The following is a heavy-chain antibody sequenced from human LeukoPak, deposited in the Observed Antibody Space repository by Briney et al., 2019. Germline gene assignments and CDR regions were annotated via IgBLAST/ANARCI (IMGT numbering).Heavy chain of an antibody. Sequence: ASVKVSCKASVGTFSSYAISWVRQAPGQRLEWMGRIIPILGIANYAQKFQGRVTITADKSTSTAYMELSSLRSEDTAVYYCAREFTREKPGIAAAGRGIWFDPWGQGTLVTVSS. CDR2: IIPILGIA. D-gene: IGHD6-13*01. CDR3: AREFTREKPGIAAAGRGIWFDP. V-gene: IGHV1-69*04. CDR1: VGTFSSYA. J-gene: IGHJ5*02.